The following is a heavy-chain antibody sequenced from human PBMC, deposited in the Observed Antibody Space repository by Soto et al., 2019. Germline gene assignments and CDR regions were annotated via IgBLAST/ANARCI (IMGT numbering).Heavy chain of an antibody. J-gene: IGHJ2*01. D-gene: IGHD1-7*01. V-gene: IGHV1-69*13. Sequence: AASVKVSCKASGGTLRNYAISWVRQAPGQGLEWMGGTIGLSGAANYAQRFQGKVTISADVSTSTIYMELSSLRSDDTAVYFCARLQITETTGYIDLWGRGTLVTVSS. CDR1: GGTLRNYA. CDR2: TIGLSGAA. CDR3: ARLQITETTGYIDL.